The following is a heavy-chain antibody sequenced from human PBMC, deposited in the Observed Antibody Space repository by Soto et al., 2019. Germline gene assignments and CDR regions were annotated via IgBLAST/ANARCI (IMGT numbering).Heavy chain of an antibody. CDR1: GFTFDNYW. CDR3: TRGFAGMTYFEF. CDR2: ITNGGSAT. J-gene: IGHJ4*02. Sequence: EVQLVESGGGLVQPGGSLRLSCAASGFTFDNYWMHWVRQAAGQGLEWVSRITNGGSATDYAGSVRGRFTISRDNAKNTVFLQMNSLRTDDTAVYYCTRGFAGMTYFEFLGQGTLVTVSS. V-gene: IGHV3-74*02. D-gene: IGHD6-13*01.